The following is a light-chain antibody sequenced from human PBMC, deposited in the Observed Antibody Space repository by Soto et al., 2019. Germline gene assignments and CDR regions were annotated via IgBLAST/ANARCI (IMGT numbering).Light chain of an antibody. J-gene: IGLJ1*01. CDR1: SSDVGGYNY. Sequence: QCVLTQPASVSGSPGQSITISCTGTSSDVGGYNYVSWYQQHPGKAPKLMIYDVSNRPSGVSNRFSGSKSGNTASLTISGLQAEDEADYYCSSYTSSSLYVFGTGTKLTVL. CDR3: SSYTSSSLYV. V-gene: IGLV2-14*01. CDR2: DVS.